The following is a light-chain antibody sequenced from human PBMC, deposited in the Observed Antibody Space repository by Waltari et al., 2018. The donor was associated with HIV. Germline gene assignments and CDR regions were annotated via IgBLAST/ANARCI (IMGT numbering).Light chain of an antibody. CDR1: SLRSYY. V-gene: IGLV3-19*01. J-gene: IGLJ3*02. Sequence: SSELTQDPAVSVALGQTVRIPCQGDSLRSYYASWYQQKPGQAPVLVIYNNNNRPSGIPDRFSGSSSGNTASLTITGAQAEDEADYYCNSRDSSGKHHWVFGGGTKLTVL. CDR2: NNN. CDR3: NSRDSSGKHHWV.